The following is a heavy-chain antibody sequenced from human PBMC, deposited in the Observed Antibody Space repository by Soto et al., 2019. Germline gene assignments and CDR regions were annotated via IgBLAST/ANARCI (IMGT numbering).Heavy chain of an antibody. CDR3: ARDQYYYDSSGGKTNWFDP. J-gene: IGHJ5*02. CDR2: IYYSGST. CDR1: GGSISSGDYY. Sequence: SETLSLTCTVSGGSISSGDYYWSWIRQPPGKGLEWIGYIYYSGSTYYNPSLKSRVTIPVDTSKNQFSLKLSSVTAADTAVYNCARDQYYYDSSGGKTNWFDPWGQGTLVTVSS. V-gene: IGHV4-30-4*01. D-gene: IGHD3-22*01.